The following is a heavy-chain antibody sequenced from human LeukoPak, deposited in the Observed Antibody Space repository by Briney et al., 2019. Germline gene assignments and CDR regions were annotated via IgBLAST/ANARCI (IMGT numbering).Heavy chain of an antibody. CDR3: ARDPYYYDSSGSNI. J-gene: IGHJ4*02. CDR1: GGSISSSSYY. V-gene: IGHV4-39*07. CDR2: IYYSGST. Sequence: SETLSLTCTVSGGSISSSSYYWGWIRQPPGKGLEWIGSIYYSGSTYYNPSLKSRVTISVDTSKNQFSLKLSSVTAADTAVYYCARDPYYYDSSGSNIWGQGTLVTVSS. D-gene: IGHD3-22*01.